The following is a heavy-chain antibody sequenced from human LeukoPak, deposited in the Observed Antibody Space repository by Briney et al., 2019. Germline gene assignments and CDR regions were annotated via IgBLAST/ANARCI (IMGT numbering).Heavy chain of an antibody. CDR1: GFTFSSYS. V-gene: IGHV3-21*01. CDR3: ARVADMVRGVIHYYFDY. D-gene: IGHD3-10*01. J-gene: IGHJ4*02. CDR2: ISSSSSYI. Sequence: PGGSLRLSCAAFGFTFSSYSMNWVRQAPGKGLEWVSSISSSSSYIYYADSVKGRFTISRDNAKNSLYLQMNSLRAEDTAVYYCARVADMVRGVIHYYFDYWGQGTLVTVSS.